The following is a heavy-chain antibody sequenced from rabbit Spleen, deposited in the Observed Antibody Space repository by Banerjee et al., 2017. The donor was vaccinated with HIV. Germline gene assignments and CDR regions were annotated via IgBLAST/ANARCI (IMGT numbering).Heavy chain of an antibody. CDR2: AYAGSSGST. Sequence: QSLEESGGGLVKPGASLTLPCKASGFSFNSGYDMCWVRQAPGKGLEWVACAYAGSSGSTYSATWAKGRFTISKSSSTTVTLQMTGLTDADTATYFCARDTGSSFSTYGMDLWAQEPSSPS. D-gene: IGHD8-1*01. J-gene: IGHJ6*01. CDR1: GFSFNSGYD. V-gene: IGHV1S40*01. CDR3: ARDTGSSFSTYGMDL.